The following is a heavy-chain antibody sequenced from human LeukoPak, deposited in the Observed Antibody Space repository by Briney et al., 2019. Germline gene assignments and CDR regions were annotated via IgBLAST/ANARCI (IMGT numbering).Heavy chain of an antibody. V-gene: IGHV3-7*01. D-gene: IGHD3-9*01. CDR2: IKQDGSEK. CDR3: TRVADDILTEHFDY. J-gene: IGHJ4*02. CDR1: GFTFSSYW. Sequence: GGSLRLSCAASGFTFSSYWMSWVRQAPGKGLEWVANIKQDGSEKYYVDSVKGRFTISRDNAKNSLYLQMNSLRAEDTAVYYCTRVADDILTEHFDYWGQGTLVTVSS.